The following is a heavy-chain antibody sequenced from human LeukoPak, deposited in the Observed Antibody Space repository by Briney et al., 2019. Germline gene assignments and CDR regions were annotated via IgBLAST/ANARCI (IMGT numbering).Heavy chain of an antibody. Sequence: ASVKVSCKASGYTFTSYAMNWVRQAPGQGLEWMGWINTNTGNPTYAQGFTGRFVFSLDTSVSTAYLQISSLKAEDTAVYYCARAEIRIAVAGRGRIGWFDPWGQGTLVTASS. CDR3: ARAEIRIAVAGRGRIGWFDP. CDR2: INTNTGNP. CDR1: GYTFTSYA. J-gene: IGHJ5*02. D-gene: IGHD6-19*01. V-gene: IGHV7-4-1*02.